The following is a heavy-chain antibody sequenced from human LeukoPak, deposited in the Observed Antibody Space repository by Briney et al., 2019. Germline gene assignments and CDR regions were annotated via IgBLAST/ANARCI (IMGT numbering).Heavy chain of an antibody. CDR1: GGSISSYY. CDR2: IYYSGST. Sequence: SETLSLTCTVSGGSISSYYWSWIRQPPGKGLEWIVDIYYSGSTNYNPSLKSRVTISVATSKTQFSLKLSSVTAADTAVYYCARRRSNYRNPTNCYYGMDVWGQGTTVTVSS. D-gene: IGHD4-11*01. V-gene: IGHV4-59*08. CDR3: ARRRSNYRNPTNCYYGMDV. J-gene: IGHJ6*02.